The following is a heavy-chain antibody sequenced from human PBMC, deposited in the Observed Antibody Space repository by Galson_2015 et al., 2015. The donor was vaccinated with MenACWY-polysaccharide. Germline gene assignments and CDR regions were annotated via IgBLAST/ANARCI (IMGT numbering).Heavy chain of an antibody. Sequence: SLRLSCAASGFTFTTYAMSWVRQTPGKGLDWVSTISNRGIPYYADSVQGRFTTSRDNSRDTLHLQMSSLSTEDTAVYYCVKDRGPIFGEYWVQGALVAVSS. CDR1: GFTFTTYA. V-gene: IGHV3-23*01. CDR3: VKDRGPIFGEY. J-gene: IGHJ4*02. D-gene: IGHD3-3*01. CDR2: ISNRGIP.